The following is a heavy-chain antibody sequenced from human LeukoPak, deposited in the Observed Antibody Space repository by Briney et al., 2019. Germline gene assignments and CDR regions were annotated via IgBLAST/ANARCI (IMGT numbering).Heavy chain of an antibody. CDR2: IIPIFGTA. CDR1: GGTFSSYA. J-gene: IGHJ6*03. CDR3: AREVVVVPAAINYMDV. V-gene: IGHV1-69*13. D-gene: IGHD2-2*01. Sequence: SVKVSCKASGGTFSSYAISWVRQAPGQGLEWMGGIIPIFGTANYAQKFQGRVTITADESTSTAYMELSSLRSEDTAVYYCAREVVVVPAAINYMDVWGKGTTVTVSS.